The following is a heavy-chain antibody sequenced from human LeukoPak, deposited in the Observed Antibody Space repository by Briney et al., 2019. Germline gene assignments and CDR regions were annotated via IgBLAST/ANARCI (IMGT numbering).Heavy chain of an antibody. Sequence: ASVKVSCKASGYTFAGYYIHWVRQAPGQGLEWMGWISAYNGNTNYAQKPQGRVTTTTDTSTSTAYMELRSLRSDDTAVYYCARDPFPSGRELPYYFDYWGQGTLVTVSS. CDR1: GYTFAGYY. J-gene: IGHJ4*02. D-gene: IGHD1-26*01. CDR2: ISAYNGNT. V-gene: IGHV1-18*04. CDR3: ARDPFPSGRELPYYFDY.